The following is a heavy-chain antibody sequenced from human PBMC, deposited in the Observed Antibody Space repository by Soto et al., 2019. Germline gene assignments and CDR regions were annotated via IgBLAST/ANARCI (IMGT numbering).Heavy chain of an antibody. CDR1: GGTFSSYA. Sequence: SVKVSCKSSGGTFSSYAIDWVRQAPGQGLEWMGGIIPIFGTANYAQKFQGRITITADESTSTAYMELRSLRSEDTAVYYCARGIHYDSSGFYYFYWGQGTLVTV. CDR2: IIPIFGTA. V-gene: IGHV1-69*13. CDR3: ARGIHYDSSGFYYFY. D-gene: IGHD3-22*01. J-gene: IGHJ4*02.